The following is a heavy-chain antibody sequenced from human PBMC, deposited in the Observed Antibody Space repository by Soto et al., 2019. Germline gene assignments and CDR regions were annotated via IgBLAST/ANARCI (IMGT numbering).Heavy chain of an antibody. Sequence: EVQLVESGGGLVQPGGSLRLSCAASGFTFSDHYIDWVRQAPGKGLEWVGRSKNKANSYTTKYAASLKGRFTISRDDSKNSLYLQMSSLETEDTAVYYCARASITVAGDYWRQGTLVTVSS. CDR1: GFTFSDHY. CDR2: SKNKANSYTT. D-gene: IGHD6-19*01. V-gene: IGHV3-72*01. CDR3: ARASITVAGDY. J-gene: IGHJ4*02.